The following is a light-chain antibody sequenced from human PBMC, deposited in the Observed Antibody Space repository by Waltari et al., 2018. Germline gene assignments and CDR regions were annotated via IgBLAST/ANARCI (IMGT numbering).Light chain of an antibody. CDR1: SSNLGAGYA. Sequence: QSVLTQPPSVSGAPRQRVTISCTGSSSNLGAGYAVHWYQQLPGTAPKLPIYVNTNRPSGVPDRISASKSGTSASLAITGLQAEDEADYYCQSYDSSLTAWVFGGGTKLTVL. V-gene: IGLV1-40*01. J-gene: IGLJ3*02. CDR3: QSYDSSLTAWV. CDR2: VNT.